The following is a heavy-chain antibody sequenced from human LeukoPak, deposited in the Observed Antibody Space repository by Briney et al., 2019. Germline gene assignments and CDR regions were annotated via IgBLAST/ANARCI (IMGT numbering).Heavy chain of an antibody. CDR1: GFTFSSYA. D-gene: IGHD6-13*01. CDR2: IYSGGST. CDR3: AREISSSWSDAFDI. Sequence: GGSLRRSCAASGFTFSSYAMSWVRQAPGKGLEGVSVIYSGGSTYYADSVKGRFTISRDNSKNTLYLQMNSLRAEDTAVYYCAREISSSWSDAFDIWGQGTMVTVSS. J-gene: IGHJ3*02. V-gene: IGHV3-53*01.